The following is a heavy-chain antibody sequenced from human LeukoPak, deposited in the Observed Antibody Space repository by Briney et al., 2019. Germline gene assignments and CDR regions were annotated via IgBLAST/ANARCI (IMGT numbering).Heavy chain of an antibody. D-gene: IGHD6-6*01. Sequence: PSETLSLTCTVSGCSISSYYWSWIRQPPGKGLEWIGYIYYSGSTNYNPSLKSRVTISVDTSKNQFSLKLSSVTAADTAVYYCARRRYSSSFHYYYMDVWGKGTTVTVSS. CDR1: GCSISSYY. CDR2: IYYSGST. CDR3: ARRRYSSSFHYYYMDV. J-gene: IGHJ6*03. V-gene: IGHV4-59*08.